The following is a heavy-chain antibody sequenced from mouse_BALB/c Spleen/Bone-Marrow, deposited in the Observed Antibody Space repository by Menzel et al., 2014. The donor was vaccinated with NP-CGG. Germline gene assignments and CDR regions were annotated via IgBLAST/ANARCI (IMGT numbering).Heavy chain of an antibody. CDR2: IWGDGST. D-gene: IGHD2-1*01. CDR1: GFSLTGYG. V-gene: IGHV2-6-7*01. Sequence: QVQLKDSGPGLVAPSQSLSITCTVSGFSLTGYGVNWVRPPPGKGLEWLGMIWGDGSTDYNSALKSRLSISKDNSKSQVFLKMNSLQTDDTARYYCARDGGNRAWFAYWGQGTLVTVSA. CDR3: ARDGGNRAWFAY. J-gene: IGHJ3*01.